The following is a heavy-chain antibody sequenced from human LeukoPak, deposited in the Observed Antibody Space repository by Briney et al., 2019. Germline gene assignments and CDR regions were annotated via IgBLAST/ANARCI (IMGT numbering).Heavy chain of an antibody. J-gene: IGHJ4*02. CDR1: GYTFTGYY. V-gene: IGHV1-2*02. Sequence: GASLKVSCKASGYTFTGYYMHWVRQAPGQGLEWMGWINPNSGVTNYAQKFQGRVTMTRDTSISTAYMELSSLRSDDTAVYYCARDLFTLYGGNSGFHFDYWGQGALVTVSS. CDR3: ARDLFTLYGGNSGFHFDY. D-gene: IGHD4-23*01. CDR2: INPNSGVT.